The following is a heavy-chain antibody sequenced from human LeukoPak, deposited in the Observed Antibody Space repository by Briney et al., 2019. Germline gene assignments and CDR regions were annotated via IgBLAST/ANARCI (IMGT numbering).Heavy chain of an antibody. CDR1: GFTFSYYA. J-gene: IGHJ6*02. V-gene: IGHV3-64*01. Sequence: GGSLRLSCAASGFTFSYYAMHWVRQAPGKGLEYVSSISNNGGSTDYANSVKGRFTISRDNSKNSLYLQMNSLRDEDTAVYYCARGLYGMDVWGQGTTVTVSS. CDR3: ARGLYGMDV. CDR2: ISNNGGST.